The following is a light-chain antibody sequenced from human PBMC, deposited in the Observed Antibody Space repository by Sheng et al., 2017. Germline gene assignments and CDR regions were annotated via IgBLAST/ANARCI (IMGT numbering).Light chain of an antibody. V-gene: IGKV1-39*01. CDR3: QQTYTTPLT. J-gene: IGKJ4*01. Sequence: DIQMTQSPSSLSASVGDRVTITCRASQRISNYLTWYQQKLGKAPKFLIYKASTLQGGVPSRFSGSASGTDFTLTISGLQPEDVATYYYQQTYTTPLTFGGGTKVEIK. CDR2: KAS. CDR1: QRISNY.